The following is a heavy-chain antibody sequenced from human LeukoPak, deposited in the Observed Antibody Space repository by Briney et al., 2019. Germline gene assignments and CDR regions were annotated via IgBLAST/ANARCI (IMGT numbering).Heavy chain of an antibody. D-gene: IGHD2-2*01. CDR1: GFTFSSYA. J-gene: IGHJ4*02. CDR2: ISYDGSNK. V-gene: IGHV3-30-3*01. CDR3: ARDVYQLLWGPFDY. Sequence: GGSRRLSCAASGFTFSSYAMHWVRQAPGKGLEWVAVISYDGSNKYYADSVKGRFTISRDNSKNTLYLQMNSLRAEDTAVYYCARDVYQLLWGPFDYWGQGTLVTVSS.